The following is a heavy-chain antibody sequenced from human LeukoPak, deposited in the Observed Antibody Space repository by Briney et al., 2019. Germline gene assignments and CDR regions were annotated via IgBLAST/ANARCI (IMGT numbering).Heavy chain of an antibody. J-gene: IGHJ4*02. D-gene: IGHD1-14*01. V-gene: IGHV4-39*07. CDR1: GDSISTTSYF. CDR2: IYYSGTT. Sequence: PSETLPLTCTVSGDSISTTSYFWAWIRQPPGEGLEWIGSIYYSGTTYFNSSLKSRVTISVDTSKNQFSLKLSSVTAADTAVYYCATYKPMGVLAFDYWGQGSLVTVSS. CDR3: ATYKPMGVLAFDY.